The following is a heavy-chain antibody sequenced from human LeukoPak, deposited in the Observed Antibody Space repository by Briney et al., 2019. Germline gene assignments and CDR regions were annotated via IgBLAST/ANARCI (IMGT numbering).Heavy chain of an antibody. Sequence: EASVKVSCKASGGTFSSYAISWVRQAPGQGLEWMGVINASGGSTSYTTYAQKFQGRLTMTMDKSTSTVYMELSSLRSEDTAVYYCARDPGYFDSSGYSNENYYYYYMDVWGIGTAVTISS. J-gene: IGHJ6*03. D-gene: IGHD3-22*01. CDR3: ARDPGYFDSSGYSNENYYYYYMDV. CDR1: GGTFSSYA. V-gene: IGHV1-46*01. CDR2: INASGGST.